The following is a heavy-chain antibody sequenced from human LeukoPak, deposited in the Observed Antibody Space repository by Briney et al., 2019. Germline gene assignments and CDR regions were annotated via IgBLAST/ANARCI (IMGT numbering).Heavy chain of an antibody. V-gene: IGHV3-23*01. D-gene: IGHD5/OR15-5a*01. CDR3: AKKVGLVSAPLYYFDV. CDR1: GFTFSNYA. CDR2: ISGPAGSW. Sequence: PGGSLRLSCAASGFTFSNYAMSWVRQAPGKGLERVSAISGPAGSWDYADVVKGRFTISRDNSKSTLFLQMNSLSPEDTAIYYCAKKVGLVSAPLYYFDVWGQGTLVTVSS. J-gene: IGHJ4*02.